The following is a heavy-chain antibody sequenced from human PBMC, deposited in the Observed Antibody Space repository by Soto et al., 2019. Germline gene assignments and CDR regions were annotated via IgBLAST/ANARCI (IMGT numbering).Heavy chain of an antibody. CDR2: ISGGGGST. J-gene: IGHJ5*01. V-gene: IGHV3-23*01. CDR1: GFTFGNYG. CDR3: AIGFIVVVTVIRPDDAFDA. Sequence: EVQLLESGGGLVQPGGSLRLSCAASGFTFGNYGMNWVRQAPGKGLEWVSGISGGGGSTYYADSVKGRFTISRGPSKNNIFLEMNSLRAEDAAVYYCAIGFIVVVTVIRPDDAFDAWGQGTLVTVSS. D-gene: IGHD2-21*02.